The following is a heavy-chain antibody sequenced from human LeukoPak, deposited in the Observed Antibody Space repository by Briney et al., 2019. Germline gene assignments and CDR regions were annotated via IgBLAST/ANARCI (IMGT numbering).Heavy chain of an antibody. CDR2: INPNLGIA. Sequence: VKVSCKASGGTFSSYAISWVRQAPGQGLEWMGRINPNLGIANYAQKFQGRVTITADKSTSTAYMELSSLRSEDTAVYYCARGRRITGNLHYYGMDVWGQGTTVTVSS. J-gene: IGHJ6*02. CDR3: ARGRRITGNLHYYGMDV. CDR1: GGTFSSYA. V-gene: IGHV1-69*10. D-gene: IGHD1-20*01.